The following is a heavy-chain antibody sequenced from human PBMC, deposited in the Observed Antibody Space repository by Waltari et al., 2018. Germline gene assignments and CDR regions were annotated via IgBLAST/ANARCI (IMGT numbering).Heavy chain of an antibody. CDR3: ARGPLYYYGSGSYYYYYGMDV. J-gene: IGHJ6*02. V-gene: IGHV4-34*01. CDR2: INHSGST. D-gene: IGHD3-10*01. CDR1: GGSFSGYY. Sequence: QVQLQQWGAGLLKPSETLSLTCAVYGGSFSGYYWSWIRQPPGKGLAWIGEINHSGSTNYNPSRKSRVTRSVDTSKNQFSLKLSSVTAADTAVYYCARGPLYYYGSGSYYYYYGMDVWGQGTTVTVSS.